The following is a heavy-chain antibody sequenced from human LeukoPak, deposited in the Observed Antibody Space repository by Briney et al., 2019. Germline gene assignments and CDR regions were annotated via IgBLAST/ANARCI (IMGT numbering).Heavy chain of an antibody. CDR3: ARDSGYSYGQNYYYYGMDV. V-gene: IGHV3-7*03. Sequence: GGSLRLSCAASGFTFSSYWMSWVRQAPGKGLEWVANIKQDGSEKYCVDSVKGRFTISRDNAKNSLYLQMNSLRAEDTAVYYCARDSGYSYGQNYYYYGMDVWGQGTTVTVSS. CDR1: GFTFSSYW. J-gene: IGHJ6*02. D-gene: IGHD5-18*01. CDR2: IKQDGSEK.